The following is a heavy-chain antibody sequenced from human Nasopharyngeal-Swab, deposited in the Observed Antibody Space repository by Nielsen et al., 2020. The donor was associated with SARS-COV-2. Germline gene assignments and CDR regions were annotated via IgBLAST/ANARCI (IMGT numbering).Heavy chain of an antibody. CDR3: ARVVGGSGSYFGDAFDI. V-gene: IGHV6-1*01. J-gene: IGHJ3*02. CDR1: GDSVSSNSAA. Sequence: QTLSLTGAISGDSVSSNSAAWNWIRQSPSRGLEWLGRTYYRSKWYNDYAVSVKSRITINPDTSKNQFSLQLNSVTPEDTAVYYCARVVGGSGSYFGDAFDIWGQGTMVTVSS. CDR2: TYYRSKWYN. D-gene: IGHD1-26*01.